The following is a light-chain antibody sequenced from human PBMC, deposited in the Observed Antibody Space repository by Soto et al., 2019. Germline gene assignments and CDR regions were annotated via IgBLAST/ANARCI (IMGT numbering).Light chain of an antibody. V-gene: IGKV1-33*01. CDR3: QQYDSLPLT. CDR1: QDISHY. CDR2: DAS. J-gene: IGKJ4*01. Sequence: DIQMTQFPSSLSASAGDRVTITCQASQDISHYLNWYQQKPGKTPKVLIYDASTLEVGVPSRFSGSGSGTDFTFTISSLQPEDIGTYYCQQYDSLPLTFGAGTKVEIK.